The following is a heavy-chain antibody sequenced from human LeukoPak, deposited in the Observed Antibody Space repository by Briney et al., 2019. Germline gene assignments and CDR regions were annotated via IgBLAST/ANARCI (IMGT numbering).Heavy chain of an antibody. Sequence: KTSETLSLTCTVSGGSISSYYWSWIRQPPGKGLERIGYIYYSGSTNYNPSLKSRVTISVDTSKNQFSLKLSSVTAADTAVYYCASSVRYFGPWDYWGQGTLVTVSS. CDR2: IYYSGST. V-gene: IGHV4-59*01. CDR1: GGSISSYY. CDR3: ASSVRYFGPWDY. D-gene: IGHD3-9*01. J-gene: IGHJ4*02.